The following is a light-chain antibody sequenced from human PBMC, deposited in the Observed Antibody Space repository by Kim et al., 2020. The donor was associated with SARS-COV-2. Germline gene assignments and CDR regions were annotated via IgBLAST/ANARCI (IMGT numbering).Light chain of an antibody. Sequence: GQSYTIAGTATSSDVGAYNFVSWYQQHPGKAPKLMIVDVSNRPSGVSNRFSGSKSGNTASLTISGLQAEDEADYYCSSYTSSTTVIFGGGTQLTVL. CDR1: SSDVGAYNF. V-gene: IGLV2-14*03. J-gene: IGLJ2*01. CDR3: SSYTSSTTVI. CDR2: DVS.